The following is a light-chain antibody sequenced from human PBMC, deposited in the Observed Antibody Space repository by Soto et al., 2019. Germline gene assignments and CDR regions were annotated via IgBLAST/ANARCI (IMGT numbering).Light chain of an antibody. Sequence: EIVMTQSPATLSVSPGERATLSCRASQSVSSNVAWYQQKPGQAPRLLIYGASTRATGIPARFSGSGYGTEFTLTISSLQSEDFAVYYGQQYTNWPRTFGQGTKVEIK. CDR3: QQYTNWPRT. CDR2: GAS. CDR1: QSVSSN. J-gene: IGKJ1*01. V-gene: IGKV3-15*01.